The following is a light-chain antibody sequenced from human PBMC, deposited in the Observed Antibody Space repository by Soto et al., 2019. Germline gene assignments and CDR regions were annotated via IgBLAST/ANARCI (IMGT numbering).Light chain of an antibody. Sequence: DIPMTQSPSSLSASVGDRVTITCRASQGISNYLAWYQQKPGKVPKFLIYGASTLQSGVPSRFSGSGSGTDFTLTISSLQPEDVATYYCQKYNSDPWTIGQRTKVEIK. V-gene: IGKV1-27*01. CDR1: QGISNY. CDR2: GAS. J-gene: IGKJ1*01. CDR3: QKYNSDPWT.